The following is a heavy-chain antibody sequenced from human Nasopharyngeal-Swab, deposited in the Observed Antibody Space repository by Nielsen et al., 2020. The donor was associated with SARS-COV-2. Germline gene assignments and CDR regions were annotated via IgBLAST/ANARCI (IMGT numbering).Heavy chain of an antibody. CDR3: ARSVSDYTNNDRFDYFDP. CDR2: IYYTVIT. J-gene: IGHJ5*02. V-gene: IGHV4-59*01. D-gene: IGHD4-11*01. Sequence: SDTLSLTCTAPGGSINSNYWTWIRQSPGKGLEWIGYIYYTVITNSNPSLKTRVSISVDTSRNQFSLRLSSVTAADTAVYYCARSVSDYTNNDRFDYFDPWGQGSLVSVSS. CDR1: GGSINSNY.